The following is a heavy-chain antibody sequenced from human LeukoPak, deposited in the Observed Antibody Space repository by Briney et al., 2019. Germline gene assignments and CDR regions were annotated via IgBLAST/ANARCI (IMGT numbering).Heavy chain of an antibody. CDR1: GYTFTSYD. Sequence: ASVKVSCKASGYTFTSYDINWVRQATGQGLEWMGWISAYNGNTNYAQKLQGRVTMITDTSTSTAYMELRSLRSDDTAVYYCARVIETRGEWLPYYYYYYMDVWGKGTTVTVSS. CDR2: ISAYNGNT. V-gene: IGHV1-18*01. CDR3: ARVIETRGEWLPYYYYYYMDV. D-gene: IGHD3-3*01. J-gene: IGHJ6*03.